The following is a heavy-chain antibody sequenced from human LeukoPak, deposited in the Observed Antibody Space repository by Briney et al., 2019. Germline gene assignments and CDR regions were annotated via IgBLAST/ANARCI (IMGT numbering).Heavy chain of an antibody. CDR1: RGSVKTYS. Sequence: SETLSLTCTVSRGSVKTYSWSWVRQPPGKGLEWIGYVSYSGAANYNPSLKSRVTISVDTSKNQFSLKLSSVTAADTAVYYCARHPVGPGGLDVWGQGTTVTVSS. J-gene: IGHJ6*02. V-gene: IGHV4-59*08. CDR3: ARHPVGPGGLDV. CDR2: VSYSGAA.